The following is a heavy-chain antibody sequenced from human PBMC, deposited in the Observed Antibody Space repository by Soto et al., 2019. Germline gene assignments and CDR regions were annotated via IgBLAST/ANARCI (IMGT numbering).Heavy chain of an antibody. V-gene: IGHV3-23*04. CDR3: AKSKYYYDSSGYYVVDAFDI. Sequence: EVQLVESGGGLVQPGGSLRLSCAASGFTFSSYAMSWVRQAPGKGLEWVSAISGSGGSTYYADSVKGRFTISRDNSKNTLYLQMNSLRAEDTAVYYCAKSKYYYDSSGYYVVDAFDIWGQGTMVTVSS. CDR2: ISGSGGST. D-gene: IGHD3-22*01. J-gene: IGHJ3*02. CDR1: GFTFSSYA.